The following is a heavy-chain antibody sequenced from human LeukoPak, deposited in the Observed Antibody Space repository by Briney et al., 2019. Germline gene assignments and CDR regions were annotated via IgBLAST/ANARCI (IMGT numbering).Heavy chain of an antibody. CDR3: ARGLILAAILFDP. V-gene: IGHV4-34*01. CDR2: INHSGST. D-gene: IGHD2-15*01. CDR1: GGSFSGYY. Sequence: SETLSLTCAVYGGSFSGYYWSWIRQPPGKGLEWIGEINHSGSTNYNPSLKSRVTISVDTSKNQFSLKLSSVTAADTAVYYCARGLILAAILFDPWGPGTLVTVSS. J-gene: IGHJ5*02.